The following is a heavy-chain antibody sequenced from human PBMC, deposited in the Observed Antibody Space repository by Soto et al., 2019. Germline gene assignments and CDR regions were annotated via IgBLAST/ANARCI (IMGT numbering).Heavy chain of an antibody. CDR1: GYSFTSYW. V-gene: IGHV5-10-1*01. D-gene: IGHD2-21*02. Sequence: LGESLKISCKGSGYSFTSYWISWVRQMPGKGLEWMGRIDPSDSYTNYSPSFQGHVTISADKSISTAYLQWSSLKASDTAMYYCARHDGGNSGPLGYWGQGTLVTVSS. J-gene: IGHJ4*02. CDR3: ARHDGGNSGPLGY. CDR2: IDPSDSYT.